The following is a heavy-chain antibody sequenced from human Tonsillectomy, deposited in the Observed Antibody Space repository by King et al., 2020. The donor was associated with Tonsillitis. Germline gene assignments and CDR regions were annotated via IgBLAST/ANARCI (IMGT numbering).Heavy chain of an antibody. J-gene: IGHJ4*02. D-gene: IGHD3-22*01. V-gene: IGHV4-4*07. CDR2: IYTSGST. Sequence: VQLQESGPGLVKPSETLSLTCTVSGGSISSYYWSWIRQPAGKGLEWIGRIYTSGSTNYNPSLKSRVTMSVDTSKNQFSLKLSSVTAADTAVYYCARDGNYYDSSEIDYWGQGTLVTVSS. CDR1: GGSISSYY. CDR3: ARDGNYYDSSEIDY.